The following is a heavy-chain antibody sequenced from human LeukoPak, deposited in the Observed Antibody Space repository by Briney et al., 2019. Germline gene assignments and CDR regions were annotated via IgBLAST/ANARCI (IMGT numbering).Heavy chain of an antibody. CDR3: ASRGSSGYNAFDM. V-gene: IGHV3-11*01. CDR2: ISSSGNSI. Sequence: GGSLRLSCAASGFSFSDYYMSWIRQAPGKGLEWVSYISSSGNSISYADSVKGRFTISRDNAKNSLYLQMNSLRADDTAVYYCASRGSSGYNAFDMWGQGTTVTVSS. J-gene: IGHJ3*02. D-gene: IGHD3-22*01. CDR1: GFSFSDYY.